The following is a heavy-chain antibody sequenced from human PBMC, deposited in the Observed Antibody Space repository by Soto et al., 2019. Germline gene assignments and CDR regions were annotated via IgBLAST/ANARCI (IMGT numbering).Heavy chain of an antibody. CDR1: GVSISSGDYY. CDR2: IYYSENT. J-gene: IGHJ4*02. Sequence: SETLSLTCTVSGVSISSGDYYWSWIRQTPGKGLEWIGYIYYSENTYYNPSLKSRVAISGDTSKNQFSLRLSSVTAADTAVYYCARLGGYYQALDSWGQGTLVTVSS. D-gene: IGHD3-22*01. V-gene: IGHV4-30-4*01. CDR3: ARLGGYYQALDS.